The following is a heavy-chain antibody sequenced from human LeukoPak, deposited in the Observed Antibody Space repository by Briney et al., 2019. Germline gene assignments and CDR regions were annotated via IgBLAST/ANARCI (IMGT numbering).Heavy chain of an antibody. CDR2: ISGSGGST. CDR1: GFTFSSYA. CDR3: AKGTDYYYYYYMDV. V-gene: IGHV3-23*01. Sequence: GGSLRLSCAASGFTFSSYAMSWFRQAPGKGLEWVSAISGSGGSTYYADSVKGRFTISRDNSKNTLYLQMNSLRAEDTAVYYCAKGTDYYYYYYMDVWGKGTTVTVSS. J-gene: IGHJ6*03.